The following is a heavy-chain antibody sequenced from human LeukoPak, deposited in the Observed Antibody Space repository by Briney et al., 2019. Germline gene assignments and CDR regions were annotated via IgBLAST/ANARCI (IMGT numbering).Heavy chain of an antibody. D-gene: IGHD3-10*02. CDR3: ASRQGLGWHYVN. CDR2: INTDGSTT. V-gene: IGHV3-74*01. Sequence: GGSLRLSCAASGFTFSNDWMHWVRQAPGKGLVWVSRINTDGSTTTYADSVKGRFTISRDNAKNTLYLQMNSLRVEDTAIYYCASRQGLGWHYVNWGQGTLVTVSS. CDR1: GFTFSNDW. J-gene: IGHJ4*02.